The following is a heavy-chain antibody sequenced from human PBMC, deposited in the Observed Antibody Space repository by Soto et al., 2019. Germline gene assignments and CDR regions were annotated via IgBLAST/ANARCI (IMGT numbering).Heavy chain of an antibody. CDR3: ARHDTYIVGVTALLSWFDP. CDR2: VYYSALT. D-gene: IGHD2-21*02. J-gene: IGHJ5*02. V-gene: IGHV4-39*01. CDR1: GGSIRGSSNY. Sequence: QLQLQESGPGLVKPSETVSLTCTVSGGSIRGSSNYWDWIRQSPGKGLEWIGSVYYSALTYYNPSLKSRVTISVDTSKNQFSLKLRSVTAADTAVYYCARHDTYIVGVTALLSWFDPWGQGTLVTVSS.